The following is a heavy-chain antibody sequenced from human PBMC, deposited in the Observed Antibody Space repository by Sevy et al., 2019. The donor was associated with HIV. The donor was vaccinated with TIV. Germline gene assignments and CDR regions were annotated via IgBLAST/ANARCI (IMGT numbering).Heavy chain of an antibody. CDR1: GLNFSDWG. CDR2: IRFDGVNK. CDR3: AREGCTKPHDY. V-gene: IGHV3-30*02. Sequence: GGSLRLSCAASGLNFSDWGMHWVRQAPGKGLEWVTFIRFDGVNKYYADSVKGRFTVSRDNSKNTLYLQMNNLRPEDTAVYYCAREGCTKPHDYWGQGALVTVSS. J-gene: IGHJ4*02. D-gene: IGHD2-8*01.